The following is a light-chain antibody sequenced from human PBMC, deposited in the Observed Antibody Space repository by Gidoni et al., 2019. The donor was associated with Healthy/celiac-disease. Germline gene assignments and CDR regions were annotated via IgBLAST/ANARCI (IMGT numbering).Light chain of an antibody. CDR1: QSVSSSY. V-gene: IGKV3-20*01. Sequence: DIVLTQSPGTLSLSPGERATRSCRASQSVSSSYLAWYQQKPGQAPGLRIYGASSRATGIPDRFSGSGSGTDFTLTISRLEPEDFAVYYCQQYGSSRPLTFGGGTKVEIK. CDR2: GAS. J-gene: IGKJ4*01. CDR3: QQYGSSRPLT.